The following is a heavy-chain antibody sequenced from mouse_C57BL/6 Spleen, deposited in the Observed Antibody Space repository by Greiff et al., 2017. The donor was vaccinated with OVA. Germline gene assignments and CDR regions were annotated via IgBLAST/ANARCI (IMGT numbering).Heavy chain of an antibody. V-gene: IGHV1-50*01. J-gene: IGHJ2*01. CDR1: GYTFTSYW. D-gene: IGHD4-1*01. CDR3: AKANWDDYFDY. Sequence: QVQLQQPGAELVKPGASVKLSCKASGYTFTSYWMQWVKQRPGQGLEWIGEIDPSDSYTNYNHKFKGKATLTVDTSSSTAYMQLSSLTSEDSAVYYCAKANWDDYFDYWGQGTTLTVSS. CDR2: IDPSDSYT.